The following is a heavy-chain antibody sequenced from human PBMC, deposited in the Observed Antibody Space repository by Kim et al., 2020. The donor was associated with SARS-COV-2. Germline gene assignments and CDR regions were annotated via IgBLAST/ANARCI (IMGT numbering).Heavy chain of an antibody. D-gene: IGHD3-22*01. V-gene: IGHV4-4*02. J-gene: IGHJ3*02. CDR1: GGSISSGSW. CDR2: IYHSGST. CDR3: AWYGSDYYDRNALDI. Sequence: SETLSLTCAVSGGSISSGSWWSWVRQPPGKVLEWIGEIYHSGSTNYNPSLKSRVTISVDKSKNHFSLNLSSVTAADTALYYRAWYGSDYYDRNALDIWGQGTTITVSS.